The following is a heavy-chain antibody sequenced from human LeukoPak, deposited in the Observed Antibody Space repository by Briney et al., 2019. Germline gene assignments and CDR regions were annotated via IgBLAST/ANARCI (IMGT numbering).Heavy chain of an antibody. CDR3: ARDGGQQLARYYFDY. J-gene: IGHJ4*02. D-gene: IGHD6-13*01. CDR1: GYTFTSYY. V-gene: IGHV1-46*01. CDR2: INPSGGST. Sequence: ASVKVSCEASGYTFTSYYMHWVRQAPGQGLEWMGIINPSGGSTTYAQKFQGRVTMTRDTSTSTVYMELSSLRSEDTAMYFCARDGGQQLARYYFDYWGQGTLVTVSS.